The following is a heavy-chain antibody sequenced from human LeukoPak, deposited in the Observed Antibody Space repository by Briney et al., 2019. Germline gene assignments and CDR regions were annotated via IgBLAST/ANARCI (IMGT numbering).Heavy chain of an antibody. CDR3: ASHYYDFWSGYPEPSFDY. CDR1: GGSFSGYY. Sequence: SETLSLTCAVYGGSFSGYYWSWIRQPPGKGLERIGEINHSGSTNYNPSLKSRVTISVDTSKNQFSLKLSSVTAADTAVYYCASHYYDFWSGYPEPSFDYWGQGTLVTVSS. D-gene: IGHD3-3*01. V-gene: IGHV4-34*01. J-gene: IGHJ4*02. CDR2: INHSGST.